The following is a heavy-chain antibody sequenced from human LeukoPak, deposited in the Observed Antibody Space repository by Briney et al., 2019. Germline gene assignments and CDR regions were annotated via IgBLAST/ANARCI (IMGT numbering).Heavy chain of an antibody. CDR1: GFTFNSYG. Sequence: PGGSLRLSCAASGFTFNSYGMHWVRQAPGKGLEWVAFIRYDGSNKYYADSVKGRFTISRDNSKNTLYLQMNSLRAEDTAVYYCAKDDIQLSYAPHTDVWGKGTTVTVSS. CDR2: IRYDGSNK. CDR3: AKDDIQLSYAPHTDV. D-gene: IGHD5-18*01. V-gene: IGHV3-30*02. J-gene: IGHJ6*03.